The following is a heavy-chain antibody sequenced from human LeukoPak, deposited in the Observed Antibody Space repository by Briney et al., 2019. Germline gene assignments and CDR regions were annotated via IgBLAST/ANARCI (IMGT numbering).Heavy chain of an antibody. V-gene: IGHV1-46*01. D-gene: IGHD3-22*01. J-gene: IGHJ4*02. CDR1: GYTFTSYY. CDR2: INPSDGTT. CDR3: AKCRVSSSASADN. Sequence: GASVKVSCKASGYTFTSYYMHWVRQAPGQGLEWMGIINPSDGTTTCAQRFQSRTTMTRDTSTSTVYMELSSLRSEDTAAYYCAKCRVSSSASADNWGQGTLVTVS.